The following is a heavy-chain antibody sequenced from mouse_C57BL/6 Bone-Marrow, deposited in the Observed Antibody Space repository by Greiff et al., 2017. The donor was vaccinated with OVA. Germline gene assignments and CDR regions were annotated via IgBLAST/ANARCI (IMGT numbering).Heavy chain of an antibody. Sequence: LVESGAELVRPGASVTLSCKASGYTFTDYEMHWVKQTPVHGLEWIGAIDPETGGTAYNQKFKGKAILTADKSSSTAYMELRSLTSEDSAVYYCTRSGYYGSSLWGQGTSVTVSS. J-gene: IGHJ4*01. CDR1: GYTFTDYE. CDR3: TRSGYYGSSL. V-gene: IGHV1-15*01. D-gene: IGHD1-1*01. CDR2: IDPETGGT.